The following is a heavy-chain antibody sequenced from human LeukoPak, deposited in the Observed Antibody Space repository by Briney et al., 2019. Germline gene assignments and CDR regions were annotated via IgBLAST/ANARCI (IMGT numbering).Heavy chain of an antibody. CDR2: IYYSGST. V-gene: IGHV4-59*01. CDR3: ASDGSRCCSSTSCYREGYYYYYMDV. CDR1: GGSISSYY. J-gene: IGHJ6*03. Sequence: PSETLSLTCTVSGGSISSYYWSWLRQPPGKGLEWIGYIYYSGSTNYNPSLKSRVTISVDTSKNQFSLKLSSVTAADTAVYYCASDGSRCCSSTSCYREGYYYYYMDVWGKGTTVTVSS. D-gene: IGHD2-2*01.